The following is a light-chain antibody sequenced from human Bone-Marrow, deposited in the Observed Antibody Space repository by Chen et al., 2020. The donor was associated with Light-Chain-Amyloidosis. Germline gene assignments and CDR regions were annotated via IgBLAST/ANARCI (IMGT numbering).Light chain of an antibody. J-gene: IGLJ2*01. V-gene: IGLV3-19*01. CDR3: SSRDSSGNHVV. Sequence: SSELTQDPAVSVALGQTVRITCQGDSLRSYYASWYQQKPGQAPVLVIYGKNNQPSGIPDRFSGSSSGNTASLTITGAQAEDEADYYCSSRDSSGNHVVFGGGTKLTVL. CDR1: SLRSYY. CDR2: GKN.